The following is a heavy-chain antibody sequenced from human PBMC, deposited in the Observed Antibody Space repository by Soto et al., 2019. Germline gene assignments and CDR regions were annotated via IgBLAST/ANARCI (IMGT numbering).Heavy chain of an antibody. Sequence: PSETLSLTCTVSGGSVSSGSYYWSWIRQPPGKGLEWIGYIYYSGSTNYNPSLKSRVTISVDTSKNQFSLKLSSVTAADTAVYYCASSLVGATTFRGPDSYYFDYWGQGTLVTVSS. J-gene: IGHJ4*02. CDR2: IYYSGST. V-gene: IGHV4-61*01. D-gene: IGHD1-26*01. CDR1: GGSVSSGSYY. CDR3: ASSLVGATTFRGPDSYYFDY.